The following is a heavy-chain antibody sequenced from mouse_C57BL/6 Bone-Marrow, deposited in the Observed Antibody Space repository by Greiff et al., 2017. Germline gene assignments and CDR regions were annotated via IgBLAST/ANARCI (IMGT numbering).Heavy chain of an antibody. CDR2: IDPSDSDT. D-gene: IGHD1-1*01. J-gene: IGHJ1*03. CDR1: GYTFTSYW. Sequence: VQLQQSGAELVRPGSSVKLSCKASGYTFTSYWMHWVKQRPIQGLEWIGNIDPSDSDTHYNQKFKDKATLPVDKSSSTAYMQLSSLTSEDSAVYYVARSNYYGSSHWYFDVWGTGTTGTVSS. CDR3: ARSNYYGSSHWYFDV. V-gene: IGHV1-52*01.